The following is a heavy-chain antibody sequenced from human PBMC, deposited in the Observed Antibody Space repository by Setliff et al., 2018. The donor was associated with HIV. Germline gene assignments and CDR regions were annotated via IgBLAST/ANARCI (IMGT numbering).Heavy chain of an antibody. Sequence: ASVKVSCKASGYTFTYYPMNWVRQAPGQGLEWMGWINTQTGSPTYAQAFTGRFVFSVDTSVTTAYLQISGLKADGTAVYYCARALYGEYGGDLNWLDPWGQGTLVTVSS. V-gene: IGHV7-4-1*02. CDR1: GYTFTYYP. CDR2: INTQTGSP. D-gene: IGHD4-17*01. CDR3: ARALYGEYGGDLNWLDP. J-gene: IGHJ5*02.